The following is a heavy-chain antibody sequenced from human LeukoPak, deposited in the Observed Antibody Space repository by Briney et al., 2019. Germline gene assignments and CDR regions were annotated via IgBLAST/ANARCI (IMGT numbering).Heavy chain of an antibody. J-gene: IGHJ4*02. V-gene: IGHV4-39*07. CDR3: ARDEAVAGSFDY. Sequence: SETLSLTCTVSGGSISSSSYYWGWIRQPPGKGLEWIGSIYYSGSTYYNPSLKSRVTISVDTSKNQFSLKLSSVTAADTAVYYCARDEAVAGSFDYWGQGTPVTVSS. CDR2: IYYSGST. CDR1: GGSISSSSYY. D-gene: IGHD6-19*01.